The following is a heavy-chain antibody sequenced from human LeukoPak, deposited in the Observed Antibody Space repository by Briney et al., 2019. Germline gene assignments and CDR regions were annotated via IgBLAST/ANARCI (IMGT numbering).Heavy chain of an antibody. CDR1: GYTFNHHG. CDR3: ARDLSGSYYSYFDY. J-gene: IGHJ4*02. D-gene: IGHD1-26*01. CDR2: ISCFNGDT. Sequence: ASVKVSCKASGYTFNHHGISWVRQAPGQGLEWMGWISCFNGDTHYAQKLQGRVTMTTDTSTSTAYMELRSLRSDDTAVYYCARDLSGSYYSYFDYWGQGTLVTVSS. V-gene: IGHV1-18*01.